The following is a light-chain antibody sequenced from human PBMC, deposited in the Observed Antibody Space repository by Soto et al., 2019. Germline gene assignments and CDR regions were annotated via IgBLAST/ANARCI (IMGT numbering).Light chain of an antibody. CDR2: EVS. CDR3: SSYTRDTALV. Sequence: QSVLTQPASVSGSPGQSITISCTGTSSDVGGYNYVSWYQQHPGKAPKLMIYEVSNRPSGVSNRFSGSKSGNTASLTISGLQAEDEADYYCSSYTRDTALVFGTGTKVTAL. CDR1: SSDVGGYNY. J-gene: IGLJ1*01. V-gene: IGLV2-14*01.